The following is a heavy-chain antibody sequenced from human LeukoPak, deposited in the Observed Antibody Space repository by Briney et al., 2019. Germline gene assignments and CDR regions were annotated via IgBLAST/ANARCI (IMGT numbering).Heavy chain of an antibody. V-gene: IGHV4-4*07. D-gene: IGHD4-17*01. Sequence: NSSETLSLTCTVSGVPISSYYWSWIRQPAGKGLEWIVRIYTSGSTNYNPSLKSVVTMSVNTSKNQFSRKLSSVTAADTAVYYCARDTASYGDPYYFDYWGQGTLVTVSS. CDR3: ARDTASYGDPYYFDY. CDR2: IYTSGST. CDR1: GVPISSYY. J-gene: IGHJ4*02.